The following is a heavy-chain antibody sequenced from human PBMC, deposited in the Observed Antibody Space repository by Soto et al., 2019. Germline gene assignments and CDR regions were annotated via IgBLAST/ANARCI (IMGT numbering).Heavy chain of an antibody. CDR1: GGTFSSYA. J-gene: IGHJ6*03. Sequence: ASVKVSCKASGGTFSSYAMHWVRQAPGQRLEWMGWINAGNGNTKYSQKFQGRVTITRDTSASTAYMELSSLRSEDTAVYYCARGFRVVAATNYYYYYMDVWGKGTTVTVSS. CDR3: ARGFRVVAATNYYYYYMDV. CDR2: INAGNGNT. D-gene: IGHD2-15*01. V-gene: IGHV1-3*01.